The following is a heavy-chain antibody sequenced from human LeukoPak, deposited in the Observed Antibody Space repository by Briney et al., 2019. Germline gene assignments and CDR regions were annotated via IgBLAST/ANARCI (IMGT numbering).Heavy chain of an antibody. CDR1: VGSFSGYY. V-gene: IGHV4-34*01. CDR2: INHSGST. CDR3: ARGRRCSSTSCYGLRSYWYFDL. Sequence: PSETLSLTCAVYVGSFSGYYWSWIRQPPGKGLEWIGEINHSGSTNYNPSLKSRVTISVDTSKNQFSLKLSSVTAADTAVYYCARGRRCSSTSCYGLRSYWYFDLWGRGTLVTVSS. D-gene: IGHD2-2*01. J-gene: IGHJ2*01.